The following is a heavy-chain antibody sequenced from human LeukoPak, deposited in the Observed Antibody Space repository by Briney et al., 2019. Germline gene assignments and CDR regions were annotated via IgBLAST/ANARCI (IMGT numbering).Heavy chain of an antibody. V-gene: IGHV4-34*01. J-gene: IGHJ5*02. CDR2: INHSGST. CDR3: ARGAEQNYDFWSGYYRIWFDP. D-gene: IGHD3-3*01. CDR1: GGSFSGYY. Sequence: SESLSHTCAVYGGSFSGYYWSWIRQPPGKGLEWIGEINHSGSTNYNPSLKSRVTISVDTSKNQFSLKLSSVTAADTAVYYCARGAEQNYDFWSGYYRIWFDPWGQGTLVTLSS.